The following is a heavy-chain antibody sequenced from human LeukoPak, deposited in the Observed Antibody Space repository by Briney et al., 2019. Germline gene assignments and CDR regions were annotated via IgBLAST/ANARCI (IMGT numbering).Heavy chain of an antibody. V-gene: IGHV3-23*01. CDR2: ISDTGKTT. CDR1: GFAFSNHA. CDR3: ARGGAYDYGVLDA. Sequence: GGSLRLSCEASGFAFSNHAMTWVRQAPGEGLQWVSTISDTGKTTFYRDSVRGRFTISRDISNNTLYLQMDGLRADDTAVYSCARGGAYDYGVLDAWGQGTLVTVSS. D-gene: IGHD4/OR15-4a*01. J-gene: IGHJ5*02.